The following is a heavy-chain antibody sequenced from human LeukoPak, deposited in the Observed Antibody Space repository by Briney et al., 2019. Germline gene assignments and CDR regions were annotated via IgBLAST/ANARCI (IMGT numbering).Heavy chain of an antibody. J-gene: IGHJ6*03. Sequence: GASVKVSCKASGYTFTGYYMHWVRQAPGQGLEWMGWINPNSGGTNYAQKFQGRVTMTRDASISTAYMELSRLRSDDTAVYYCARALMKGYYYMDVWGKGTTVTVSS. CDR3: ARALMKGYYYMDV. V-gene: IGHV1-2*02. CDR1: GYTFTGYY. CDR2: INPNSGGT.